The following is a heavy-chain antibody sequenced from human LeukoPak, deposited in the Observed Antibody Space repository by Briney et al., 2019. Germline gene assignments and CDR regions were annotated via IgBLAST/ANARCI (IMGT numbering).Heavy chain of an antibody. J-gene: IGHJ4*02. CDR1: GGSISSGDYY. Sequence: SETLSLTCTVSGGSISSGDYYWSWIRQPPGKGLEWIGYIYHSGSTYYNPSLKSRVTISVDRSKNQFSLKLSSVTAADTAVYYCASKKLRSWGGFDYWGQGTLVTVSS. CDR2: IYHSGST. V-gene: IGHV4-30-2*01. CDR3: ASKKLRSWGGFDY. D-gene: IGHD7-27*01.